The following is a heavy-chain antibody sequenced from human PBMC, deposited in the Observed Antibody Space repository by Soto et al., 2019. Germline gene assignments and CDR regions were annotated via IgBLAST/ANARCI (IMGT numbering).Heavy chain of an antibody. CDR3: AKDMISLTSGDFDY. CDR1: GFTFSKYA. Sequence: GGSLRLSCTASGFTFSKYAMSWVRQAPGKGLEWVSGTSDSGGATYYADSVKGRFTISRDNSKSTLYLQMNSLRAEDTAVYYCAKDMISLTSGDFDYWGQGTLVTVSS. V-gene: IGHV3-23*01. D-gene: IGHD3-22*01. CDR2: TSDSGGAT. J-gene: IGHJ4*02.